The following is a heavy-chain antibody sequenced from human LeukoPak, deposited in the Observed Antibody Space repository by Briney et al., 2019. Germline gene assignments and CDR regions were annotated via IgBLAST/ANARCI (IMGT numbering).Heavy chain of an antibody. D-gene: IGHD3-9*01. J-gene: IGHJ5*02. CDR2: IYYSGST. Sequence: PSETLSLTCTVSGGSISSYYWSWIRQPPGKGLEWIGYIYYSGSTNYNPSLKSRVTISVDTSKNQFSLKLSSVTAADTAVYYCARQAYYDILTGYGVFDPWGQGTLVTVPS. CDR1: GGSISSYY. CDR3: ARQAYYDILTGYGVFDP. V-gene: IGHV4-59*08.